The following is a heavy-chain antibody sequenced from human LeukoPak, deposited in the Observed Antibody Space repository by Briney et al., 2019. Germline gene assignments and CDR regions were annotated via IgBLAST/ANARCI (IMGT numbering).Heavy chain of an antibody. Sequence: GGSLRLSCAASGFTFSSYAMHWVRQAPGKGLEWVAVISYDGSNKYYADSVKGRLTISRDNSKNTLYLQMNSLRAEDTAVYYCARDYYDSSGYYHPFDYWGQGTLVTVSS. CDR3: ARDYYDSSGYYHPFDY. V-gene: IGHV3-30-3*01. D-gene: IGHD3-22*01. CDR1: GFTFSSYA. CDR2: ISYDGSNK. J-gene: IGHJ4*02.